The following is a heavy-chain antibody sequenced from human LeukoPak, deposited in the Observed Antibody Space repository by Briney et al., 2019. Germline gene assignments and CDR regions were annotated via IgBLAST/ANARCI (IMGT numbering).Heavy chain of an antibody. CDR2: INSDGSRT. CDR1: GFTFSSYS. V-gene: IGHV3-74*01. D-gene: IGHD5-18*01. J-gene: IGHJ4*02. CDR3: ARANKRWLIGDGFDY. Sequence: PGGSLRLSCAASGFTFSSYSMNWVRQAPGKGLVWVSRINSDGSRTSYADSVKGRFTISRDNAKNTLYLQMNSLRAEDTAVYYCARANKRWLIGDGFDYWGQGTLVTVSS.